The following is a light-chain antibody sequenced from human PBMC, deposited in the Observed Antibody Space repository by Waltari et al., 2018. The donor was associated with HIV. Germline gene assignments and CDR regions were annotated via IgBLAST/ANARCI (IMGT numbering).Light chain of an antibody. Sequence: QSVLTQPPSVSGAPGQRVTISCTGSSSNIGAGYDVHWYQQLPGTAPKLLIYWNNHRASGVPDRFSCSKSDTSASLAITGLQSEDEADYYCQSYDSTLSGSDWVFGGGTKLTVL. CDR3: QSYDSTLSGSDWV. V-gene: IGLV1-40*01. CDR2: WNN. J-gene: IGLJ3*02. CDR1: SSNIGAGYD.